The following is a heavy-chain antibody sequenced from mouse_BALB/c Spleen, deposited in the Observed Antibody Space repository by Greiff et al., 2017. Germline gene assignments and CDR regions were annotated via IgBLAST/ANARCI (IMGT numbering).Heavy chain of an antibody. CDR2: IRSKSNNYAT. J-gene: IGHJ3*01. CDR3: VREDSWFAY. Sequence: EVHLVESGGGLVQPKGSLKLSCAASGFTFNTYAMHWVCQAPGKGLEWVARIRSKSNNYATYYADSVKDRFTISRDDSQSMLYLQMNNLKTEDTAMYYCVREDSWFAYWGQGTLVTVSA. V-gene: IGHV10-3*03. CDR1: GFTFNTYA.